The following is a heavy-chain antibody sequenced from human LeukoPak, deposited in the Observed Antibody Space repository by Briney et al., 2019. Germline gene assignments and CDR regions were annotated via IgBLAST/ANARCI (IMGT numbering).Heavy chain of an antibody. J-gene: IGHJ6*03. D-gene: IGHD3-10*01. V-gene: IGHV3-48*03. CDR1: GFTFSSYE. Sequence: PGGSLRLSCAASGFTFSSYEMNWVRQAPGKGLEWVSYISSSGSTIYYADSVKGRFTISRDNAKNSLYLQMNSLRAEDTALYYCARAPMVRGVIYYYMDVWGKGTTVTVSS. CDR3: ARAPMVRGVIYYYMDV. CDR2: ISSSGSTI.